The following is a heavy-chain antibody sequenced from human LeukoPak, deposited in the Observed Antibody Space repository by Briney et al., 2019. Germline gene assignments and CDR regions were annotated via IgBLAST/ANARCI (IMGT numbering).Heavy chain of an antibody. CDR2: ISNRGTTI. J-gene: IGHJ4*02. CDR3: AMYLYFGY. Sequence: GGSLRLSCAASGFTFSDYYMTWMRQAPGKGLEWISYISNRGTTIYYADSVKGRFTISRDNAKNSLYLQMNSLRAEDTAVYYCAMYLYFGYWGQGTLVTVSS. D-gene: IGHD2-2*01. V-gene: IGHV3-11*01. CDR1: GFTFSDYY.